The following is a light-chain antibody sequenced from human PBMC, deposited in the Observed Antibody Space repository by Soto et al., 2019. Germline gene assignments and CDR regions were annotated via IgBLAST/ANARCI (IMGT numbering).Light chain of an antibody. Sequence: QSALTHPPSASGSPGQSVTISCTGPSSDVGGYHYVSWYQQHPGKAPKLTIHEVTKRPSGVPDCFSGSKSGNTAALTVSGLQGEDEADYYSSSYAGSNNLVFGGGTKLTVL. V-gene: IGLV2-8*01. CDR3: SSYAGSNNLV. CDR1: SSDVGGYHY. CDR2: EVT. J-gene: IGLJ2*01.